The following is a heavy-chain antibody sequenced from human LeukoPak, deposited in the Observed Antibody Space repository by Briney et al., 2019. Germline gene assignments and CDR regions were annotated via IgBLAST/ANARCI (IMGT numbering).Heavy chain of an antibody. CDR3: AKDKSGGWELLRDHDAFDI. V-gene: IGHV3-23*01. CDR1: GFTFNSYV. Sequence: GGSLRLSCVASGFTFNSYVISWVRQAPGKGLEWVSSISGSGASTYYADSVKGRFTISRDNSKNTLYLQMNSLRAEDTALYYCAKDKSGGWELLRDHDAFDIWGQGTMVTVSS. D-gene: IGHD1-26*01. CDR2: ISGSGAST. J-gene: IGHJ3*02.